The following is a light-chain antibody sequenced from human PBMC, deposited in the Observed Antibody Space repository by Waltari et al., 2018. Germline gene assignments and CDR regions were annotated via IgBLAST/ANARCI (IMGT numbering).Light chain of an antibody. CDR2: DVS. CDR3: SSYTSSSTLV. J-gene: IGLJ3*02. V-gene: IGLV2-14*03. Sequence: QSALPQPASVSGSPGQSITISCTGTSSDVGGYNYVSWYQQHPGKAPKLMIYDVSNRPSGVSNRFSGSKSGNTASLTISGLQAEDEAYYYCSSYTSSSTLVFGGGTKLTVL. CDR1: SSDVGGYNY.